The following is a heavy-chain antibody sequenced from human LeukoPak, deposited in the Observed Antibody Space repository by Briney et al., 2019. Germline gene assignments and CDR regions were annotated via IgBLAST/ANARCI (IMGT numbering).Heavy chain of an antibody. CDR2: IIRIFGTA. CDR1: GGTFSSYA. Sequence: GASVKVSCKASGGTFSSYAISWVRQAPGQGLEWMGGIIRIFGTANYAQKFQGRVTITADKSTSTAYMELSSLRSEDTAVYYCARDLGYCSSTSCYSAFDIWGQGTMVTVSS. D-gene: IGHD2-2*01. J-gene: IGHJ3*02. V-gene: IGHV1-69*06. CDR3: ARDLGYCSSTSCYSAFDI.